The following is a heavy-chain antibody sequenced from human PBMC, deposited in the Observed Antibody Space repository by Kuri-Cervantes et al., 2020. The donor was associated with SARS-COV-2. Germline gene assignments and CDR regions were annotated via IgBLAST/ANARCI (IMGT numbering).Heavy chain of an antibody. D-gene: IGHD4-17*01. CDR3: AKDKWVTTKFVCAFDI. Sequence: GVSLKISCAASGFTFSSYAMSWVRQAPGKGLEWVSAISGSGGSTYYAGSVKGRFTISRDNSKNTLYLQMNSLRAEDTAVYYCAKDKWVTTKFVCAFDIWGQGTMVTVSS. V-gene: IGHV3-23*01. J-gene: IGHJ3*02. CDR2: ISGSGGST. CDR1: GFTFSSYA.